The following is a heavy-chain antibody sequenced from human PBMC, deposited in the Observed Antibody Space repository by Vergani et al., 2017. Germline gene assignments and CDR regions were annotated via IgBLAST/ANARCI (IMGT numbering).Heavy chain of an antibody. D-gene: IGHD4-23*01. V-gene: IGHV4-59*01. CDR3: ARVIATYYDYGGWFDP. CDR1: GGSISSYY. J-gene: IGHJ5*02. CDR2: IYYSGST. Sequence: QVQLQESGPGLVKPSETLSLTCTVSGGSISSYYWSWIRQPPGKGLEWIGYIYYSGSTNYNPSLKSRVTISVDTSKNQFSLQLSSVTAADTAVYYCARVIATYYDYGGWFDPWGQGTLVTVSS.